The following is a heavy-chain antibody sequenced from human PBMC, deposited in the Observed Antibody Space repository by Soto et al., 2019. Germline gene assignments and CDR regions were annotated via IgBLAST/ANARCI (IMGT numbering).Heavy chain of an antibody. V-gene: IGHV4-30-2*03. CDR2: IYYSGST. CDR3: ARRYGSAIDY. J-gene: IGHJ4*02. D-gene: IGHD1-26*01. CDR1: GGSISSGGYS. Sequence: PSETLSLTCGVSGGSISSGGYSWSWIRQPPGKGLEWIGYIYYSGSTYYNPSLKSRVTISVDTSKNQFSLKLSSVTAADTAVYYCARRYGSAIDYWGQGTLVTVSS.